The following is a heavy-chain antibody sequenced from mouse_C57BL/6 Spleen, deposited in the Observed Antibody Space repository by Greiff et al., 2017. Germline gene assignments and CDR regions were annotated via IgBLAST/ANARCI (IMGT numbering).Heavy chain of an antibody. D-gene: IGHD2-1*01. CDR2: IDPSDSYT. CDR1: GYTFTSYW. Sequence: QVQLQQPGAELVMPGASVKLSCKASGYTFTSYWMHWVKQRPGQGLEWIGEIDPSDSYTNYNQKFKGKSTLTVDKSSSTAYMQLSSLTSEDSAVYYCASTAGGFAYWGQGTLVTVSA. V-gene: IGHV1-69*01. J-gene: IGHJ3*01. CDR3: ASTAGGFAY.